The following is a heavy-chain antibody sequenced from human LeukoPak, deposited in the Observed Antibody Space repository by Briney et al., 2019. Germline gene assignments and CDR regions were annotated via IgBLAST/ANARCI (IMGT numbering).Heavy chain of an antibody. J-gene: IGHJ4*02. CDR1: GFTFSSYA. CDR3: AKDPGAYCSGGSCYTRGFDY. Sequence: GGSLRLSCAACGFTFSSYAMSLVRQAPGKGLEWVSAISGSGGSTYYADSVKGRFTISRDNSKNTLYLQMNSLRAEDTAVYYCAKDPGAYCSGGSCYTRGFDYWGQGTLVTVSS. D-gene: IGHD2-15*01. CDR2: ISGSGGST. V-gene: IGHV3-23*01.